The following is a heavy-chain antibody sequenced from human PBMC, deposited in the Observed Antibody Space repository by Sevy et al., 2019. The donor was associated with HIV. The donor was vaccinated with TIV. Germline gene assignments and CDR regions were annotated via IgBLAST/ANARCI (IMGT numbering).Heavy chain of an antibody. V-gene: IGHV4-59*12. CDR3: ARNGGGYSYEV. J-gene: IGHJ4*02. CDR2: ISNSGST. D-gene: IGHD5-18*01. Sequence: SETLSLTCTVSGGSITGYYWSWIRQPPGKGLEWIGYISNSGSTNYNPSLKSRFTMSVDTSKNQFSLKLKSVTAADTAVYHCARNGGGYSYEVWGQGALVTVSS. CDR1: GGSITGYY.